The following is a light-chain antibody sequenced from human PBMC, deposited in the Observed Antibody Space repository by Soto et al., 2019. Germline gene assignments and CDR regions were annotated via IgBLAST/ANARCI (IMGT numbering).Light chain of an antibody. CDR2: DVN. V-gene: IGLV2-8*01. CDR1: SSDIGGYNY. Sequence: QSVLTQPPSASGSPGQSVTISCTGTSSDIGGYNYVSWYQQHPGKAPKLMIYDVNKRPSGVPDRFSGSKSGNTASLTVSGRQAEDEADYYCSSYAGSSNFLLFGGGTKVTVL. CDR3: SSYAGSSNFLL. J-gene: IGLJ2*01.